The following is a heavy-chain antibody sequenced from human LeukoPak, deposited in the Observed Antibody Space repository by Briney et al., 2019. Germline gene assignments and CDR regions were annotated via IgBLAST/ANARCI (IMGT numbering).Heavy chain of an antibody. V-gene: IGHV3-11*01. D-gene: IGHD3-9*01. J-gene: IGHJ4*02. Sequence: PGGSLRLSCAASGFTFSDYYMSWIRQAPGKGLEWVSYISSSGSTIYYADSVKGRFTISRDNAKNSLYLQMNSLRAEDTAVYYCARGKTYYDILTGYYNSGYFDYWGQGTLVTVSS. CDR3: ARGKTYYDILTGYYNSGYFDY. CDR2: ISSSGSTI. CDR1: GFTFSDYY.